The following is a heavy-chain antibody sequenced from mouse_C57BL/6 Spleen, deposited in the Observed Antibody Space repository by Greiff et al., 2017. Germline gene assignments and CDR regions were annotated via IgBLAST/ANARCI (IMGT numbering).Heavy chain of an antibody. CDR1: GFTFSNYW. CDR3: TPYWYFDV. Sequence: EVKLEESGGGLVHPGGSMKLSCVPSGFTFSNYWLKWVRKSPEKGLEWVAQIRLKSDNYAAHYEESVKGRFTISRDDSKSSVYLQMNNLRAEDTGIDYCTPYWYFDVWSTGTTDTISS. J-gene: IGHJ1*03. CDR2: IRLKSDNYAA. V-gene: IGHV6-3*01.